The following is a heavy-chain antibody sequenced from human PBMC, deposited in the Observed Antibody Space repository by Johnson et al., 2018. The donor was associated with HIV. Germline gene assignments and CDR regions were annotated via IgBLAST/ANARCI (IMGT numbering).Heavy chain of an antibody. J-gene: IGHJ3*01. D-gene: IGHD3-10*01. CDR3: ARGTITLIRGVIGSDV. V-gene: IGHV3-30-3*01. CDR2: ISYDGSNK. CDR1: GFIFSTFA. Sequence: QVQLVESGGGVVQVGRSLRLSCAASGFIFSTFAMHWVRQAPGTGLEWVALISYDGSNKYYADSVKGRFTISRDNSKNTLYLQMKSLRAGDTAVYYCARGTITLIRGVIGSDVWGQGTMVTVSS.